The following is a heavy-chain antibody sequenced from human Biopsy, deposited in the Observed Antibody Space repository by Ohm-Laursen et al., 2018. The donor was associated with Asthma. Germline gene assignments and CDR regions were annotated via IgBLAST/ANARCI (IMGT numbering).Heavy chain of an antibody. CDR2: IYYNGST. CDR1: YGSITGGGYY. D-gene: IGHD3-22*01. J-gene: IGHJ4*02. CDR3: ARAQDYYDSRGYYRSFDY. Sequence: SQTLSLTCTVSYGSITGGGYYWTWIRQHPGKGLEWIGFIYYNGSTYYNPSLKSRVSISIDTSKNQFSLKLSSVTAADTAVYYCARAQDYYDSRGYYRSFDYWGQGTLVTVSS. V-gene: IGHV4-31*03.